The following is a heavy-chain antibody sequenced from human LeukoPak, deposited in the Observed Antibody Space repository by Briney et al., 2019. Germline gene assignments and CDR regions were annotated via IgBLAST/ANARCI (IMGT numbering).Heavy chain of an antibody. CDR2: ISWNSGSI. CDR1: GFTFDDYA. J-gene: IGHJ4*02. CDR3: VRAGGSSWSDY. V-gene: IGHV3-9*01. D-gene: IGHD6-13*01. Sequence: GRSLRLSCAASGFTFDDYAMHWVRQAPGKGLEWVSGISWNSGSIGYADSVKGRFTISRDNAKNSLYLQMNSLRAEDTALYYCVRAGGSSWSDYWGQGTLVTVSS.